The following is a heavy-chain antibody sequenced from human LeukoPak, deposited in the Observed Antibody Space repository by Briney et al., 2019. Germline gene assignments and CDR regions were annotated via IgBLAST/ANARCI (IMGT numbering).Heavy chain of an antibody. J-gene: IGHJ5*01. V-gene: IGHV1-18*01. CDR3: ARDDICSGGSCHSGWFDS. CDR2: ISGYNGNT. Sequence: ASVKVSCKASGYTFTSYGISWVRQAPGQGLEWMGWISGYNGNTNYAQNFQGRVTMTTDTSTSTAYMELRTLRSDDTTVYYCARDDICSGGSCHSGWFDSWGQGTLVTVSS. D-gene: IGHD2-15*01. CDR1: GYTFTSYG.